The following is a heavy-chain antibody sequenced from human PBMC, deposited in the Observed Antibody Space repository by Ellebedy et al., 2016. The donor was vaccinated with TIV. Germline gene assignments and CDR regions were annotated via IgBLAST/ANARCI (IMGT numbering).Heavy chain of an antibody. CDR2: INQEGSEK. V-gene: IGHV3-7*01. CDR1: RSSFSSYW. CDR3: ATDGSYGDYLSPTHAFVI. J-gene: IGHJ3*02. Sequence: GESLKISCAASRSSFSSYWMSWVRQAPGKGLEWVANINQEGSEKHYVDSVKGRFTISRDNAKNSLYLQMNSLRADDTAVYYCATDGSYGDYLSPTHAFVIWGQGTMVTVSS. D-gene: IGHD4-17*01.